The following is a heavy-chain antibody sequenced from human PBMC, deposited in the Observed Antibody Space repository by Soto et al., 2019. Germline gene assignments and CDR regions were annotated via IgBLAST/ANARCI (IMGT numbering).Heavy chain of an antibody. Sequence: QVQLVESGGGVVQPGRSLRLSCAASGFTFSSYGMHWVRQAPGKGLEWVAVISYDGSNKYYADSVKGRFTISRDNSXNTLYLQMNXLRAEDTAVYYCAKGRAXEXAAAGQPNFDYWGQGTLVTVSS. CDR2: ISYDGSNK. CDR1: GFTFSSYG. V-gene: IGHV3-30*18. D-gene: IGHD6-13*01. CDR3: AKGRAXEXAAAGQPNFDY. J-gene: IGHJ4*02.